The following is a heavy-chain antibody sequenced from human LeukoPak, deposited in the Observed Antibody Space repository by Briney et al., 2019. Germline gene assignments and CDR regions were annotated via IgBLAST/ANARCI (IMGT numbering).Heavy chain of an antibody. CDR3: AKDPSSSWATRYYYYMDV. Sequence: GGSLRLSCAASGFTFSSYGMHWVRQAPGKGLEWVAFIRYDGSNKYYADSVKGRFTISRDNSKNTLYLRMNSLRAEDTAVYYCAKDPSSSWATRYYYYMDVWGKGTTVTVSS. J-gene: IGHJ6*03. D-gene: IGHD6-13*01. CDR2: IRYDGSNK. V-gene: IGHV3-30*02. CDR1: GFTFSSYG.